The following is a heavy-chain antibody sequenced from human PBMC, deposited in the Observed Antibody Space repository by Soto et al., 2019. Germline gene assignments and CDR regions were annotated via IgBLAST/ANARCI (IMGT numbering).Heavy chain of an antibody. J-gene: IGHJ2*01. V-gene: IGHV3-30*03. Sequence: GGSLRLSCAASGFTFSSYGMHWVRQAPGKGLEWVAVISYDGSNKYYADSVKGRFTISRDNSKNTLYLQMNSLRAEDTAVYYCARGSMGVMVWYFDLWGRGTLVTVSS. CDR1: GFTFSSYG. CDR3: ARGSMGVMVWYFDL. D-gene: IGHD3-16*01. CDR2: ISYDGSNK.